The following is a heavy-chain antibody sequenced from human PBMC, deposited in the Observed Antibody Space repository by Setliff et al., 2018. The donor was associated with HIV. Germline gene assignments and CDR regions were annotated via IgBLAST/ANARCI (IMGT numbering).Heavy chain of an antibody. D-gene: IGHD3-10*01. CDR1: GGSASNSRYY. Sequence: SETLSLTCTVSGGSASNSRYYWAWIRQPPGRGLEYIGSIHYNEKTYSNPSLKSRVTISVDTSKNQFSLRLNSVTAADTAVYYCARRGTHGAFDIWGQGTMVTVSS. CDR2: IHYNEKT. J-gene: IGHJ3*02. CDR3: ARRGTHGAFDI. V-gene: IGHV4-39*01.